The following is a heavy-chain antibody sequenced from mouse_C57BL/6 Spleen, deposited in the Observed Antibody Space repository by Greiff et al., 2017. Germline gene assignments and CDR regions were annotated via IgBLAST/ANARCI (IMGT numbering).Heavy chain of an antibody. D-gene: IGHD2-2*01. CDR1: GYTFTDYY. V-gene: IGHV1-26*01. CDR2: INPNNGGT. J-gene: IGHJ3*01. Sequence: EVQLQQSGPELVKPGASVKISCKASGYTFTDYYMNWVKQSHGKSLEWIGDINPNNGGTSYNQKFKGKATLTVDKSSSTAYMELRSLTSEDSAVYYCARTLSTIVTTRGAWFAYWGQGTLVTVSA. CDR3: ARTLSTIVTTRGAWFAY.